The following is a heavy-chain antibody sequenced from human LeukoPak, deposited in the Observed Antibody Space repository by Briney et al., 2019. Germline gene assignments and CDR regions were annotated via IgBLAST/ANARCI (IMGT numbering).Heavy chain of an antibody. Sequence: SVKVSCKASGGTFSSYAISWVRQAPGQGLEWMGGIIPIFGTADYAQKFQGRVTITADESTSTAYMELNSLRSEDTAVYYCARVWSGYPYYYYYMDVWGKGTTVTISS. CDR2: IIPIFGTA. CDR1: GGTFSSYA. D-gene: IGHD3-3*01. V-gene: IGHV1-69*13. CDR3: ARVWSGYPYYYYYMDV. J-gene: IGHJ6*03.